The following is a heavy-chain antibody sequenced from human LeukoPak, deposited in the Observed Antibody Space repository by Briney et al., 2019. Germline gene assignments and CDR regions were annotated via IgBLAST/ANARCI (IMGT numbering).Heavy chain of an antibody. V-gene: IGHV3-23*01. CDR1: GFTFSSYA. J-gene: IGHJ4*02. CDR3: AKAAGSTYGSEYFHY. CDR2: ITGSGGNT. D-gene: IGHD5-18*01. Sequence: GGSLRLSCAASGFTFSSYAMNWVRQAPGKGLEWVSLITGSGGNTYYADSVKGRFTISRDNSKNTLYLQMDSFRADDTAVYSCAKAAGSTYGSEYFHYWGQGTLVTVSS.